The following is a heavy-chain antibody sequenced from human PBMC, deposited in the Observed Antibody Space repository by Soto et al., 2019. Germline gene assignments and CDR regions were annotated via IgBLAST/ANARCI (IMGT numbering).Heavy chain of an antibody. Sequence: RLSCVASGFSFSSYAMSWVRQAPGKGLERVSVISGSDGSTYYADSVKGRFTISRDNSKNTLYLQMNSLRAEDTAVYYCAKDRERDAWYEDYWGQGTLVTVSS. J-gene: IGHJ4*02. CDR3: AKDRERDAWYEDY. V-gene: IGHV3-23*01. CDR1: GFSFSSYA. D-gene: IGHD6-13*01. CDR2: ISGSDGST.